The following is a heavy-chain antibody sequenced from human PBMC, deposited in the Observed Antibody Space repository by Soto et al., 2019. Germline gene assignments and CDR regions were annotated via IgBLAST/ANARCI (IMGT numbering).Heavy chain of an antibody. CDR3: ARHRQYYDTSGYQQRYFDY. CDR1: GGSISSSPYY. V-gene: IGHV4-39*01. J-gene: IGHJ4*02. D-gene: IGHD3-22*01. CDR2: IYYSGTT. Sequence: SETLSLTCSVSGGSISSSPYYWGWIRQPPGKGLEWLGTIYYSGTTSYNPSLKSRVIISVDTSNNQLFLKLRSVTAADTAVYYCARHRQYYDTSGYQQRYFDYWGQGTQVTVSA.